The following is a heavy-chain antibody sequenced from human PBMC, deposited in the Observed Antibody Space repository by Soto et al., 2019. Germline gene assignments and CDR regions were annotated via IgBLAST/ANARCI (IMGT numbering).Heavy chain of an antibody. Sequence: QVQLVESGGGVVQPGRSLRLSCAASGFTFSSYGMHWVRQAPGKGLEWVAVISYDGSNKYYADSVKGRFTISRDNSKNARYLQMNSLRAEDTAVYYCAKDKWARSGYHFDYWGQGTLVTVSS. V-gene: IGHV3-30*18. CDR3: AKDKWARSGYHFDY. CDR2: ISYDGSNK. CDR1: GFTFSSYG. J-gene: IGHJ4*02. D-gene: IGHD3-3*01.